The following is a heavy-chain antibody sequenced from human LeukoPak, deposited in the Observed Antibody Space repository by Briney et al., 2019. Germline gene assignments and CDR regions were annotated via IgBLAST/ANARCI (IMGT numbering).Heavy chain of an antibody. J-gene: IGHJ4*02. Sequence: GGSLRLSCAASGFTFSSYAMHWVRQAPGKGLEWVAVISYDGSIKYYADSVKGRFTISRDNSKNTLYLQMNSLRAEDTAVYYCAREFYNAGVDYWGQGTLVTVSS. CDR1: GFTFSSYA. CDR3: AREFYNAGVDY. V-gene: IGHV3-30*14. CDR2: ISYDGSIK. D-gene: IGHD1-1*01.